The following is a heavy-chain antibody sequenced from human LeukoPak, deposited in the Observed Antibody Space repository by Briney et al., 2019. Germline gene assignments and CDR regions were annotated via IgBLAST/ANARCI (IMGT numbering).Heavy chain of an antibody. CDR1: GFTFSDYY. Sequence: GGSLRLSCAASGFTFSDYYMSWIRRAPGKGLEWVSYISSSGSTIYYADSVKGRFTISRDNAKNSLYLQMNSLRAEDTAVYYCARDLYYYDSSGYPSGYWGQGTLVTVSS. D-gene: IGHD3-22*01. CDR2: ISSSGSTI. J-gene: IGHJ4*02. CDR3: ARDLYYYDSSGYPSGY. V-gene: IGHV3-11*01.